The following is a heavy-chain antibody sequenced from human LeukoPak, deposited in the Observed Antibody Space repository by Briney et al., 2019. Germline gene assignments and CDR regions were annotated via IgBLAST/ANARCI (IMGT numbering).Heavy chain of an antibody. V-gene: IGHV3-48*04. CDR3: AALAYYYYMDV. CDR2: ISISSSTI. D-gene: IGHD5-12*01. Sequence: PGGSLRLSCAASGFTFSSYSMNWVRQAPGKGLEWVSYISISSSTIYYADSVKSRFTISRDNAKNSLYLQMNSLRAEDTAVYYCAALAYYYYMDVWGKGTTVTVSS. CDR1: GFTFSSYS. J-gene: IGHJ6*03.